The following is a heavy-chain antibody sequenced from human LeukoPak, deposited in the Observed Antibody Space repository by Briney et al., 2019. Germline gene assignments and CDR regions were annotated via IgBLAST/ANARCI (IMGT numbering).Heavy chain of an antibody. J-gene: IGHJ3*02. CDR2: ISYTGST. CDR3: ARNPYSSSWQRAFDI. Sequence: SETLSLTCTVSGGSISTYYWSWIRQPPGKGLEWIGYISYTGSTNSNPSLKSRVTISVDTSKSQFSLKLSSVTAADTAVYYCARNPYSSSWQRAFDIWGQGTMVTVSS. D-gene: IGHD6-13*01. V-gene: IGHV4-59*12. CDR1: GGSISTYY.